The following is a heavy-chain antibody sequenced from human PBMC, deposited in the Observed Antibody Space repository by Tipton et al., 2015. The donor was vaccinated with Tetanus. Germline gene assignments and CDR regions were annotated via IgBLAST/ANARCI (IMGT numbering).Heavy chain of an antibody. Sequence: GLVKPSETLSLSCSVSGDSISSFYWTWIRQPAGKGLEWIGRIYTSGSTNYNPSLKSRVIMSVDTSRRQFSLKLSSVTAADTAVYYCARGTGDYWGQGTLVTVSS. CDR2: IYTSGST. D-gene: IGHD1-14*01. J-gene: IGHJ4*02. CDR1: GDSISSFY. V-gene: IGHV4-4*07. CDR3: ARGTGDY.